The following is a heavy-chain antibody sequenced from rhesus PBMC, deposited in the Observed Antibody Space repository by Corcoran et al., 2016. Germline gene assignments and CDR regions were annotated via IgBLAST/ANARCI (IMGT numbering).Heavy chain of an antibody. CDR2: IYGSGSNT. D-gene: IGHD5-12*01. V-gene: IGHV4-169*02. CDR1: GGSISSSY. Sequence: QLQLQESGPGLVTPSETLSVTCAVSGGSISSSYWSWIRQAPGKGLEWIGYIYGSGSNTNYNPSLKSRVTLSVDTSKNQLSLKLSSVTAADTAVYYCASSVDTATVAFDYWARESWSPSPQ. J-gene: IGHJ4*01. CDR3: ASSVDTATVAFDY.